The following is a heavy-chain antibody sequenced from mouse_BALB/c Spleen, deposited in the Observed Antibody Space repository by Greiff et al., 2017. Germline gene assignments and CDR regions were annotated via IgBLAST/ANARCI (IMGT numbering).Heavy chain of an antibody. J-gene: IGHJ2*01. CDR1: GFTFTDYY. CDR3: ARDPGLYYFDY. CDR2: IRNKANGYTT. Sequence: EVQLVESGGGLVQPGGSLRLSCATSGFTFTDYYTSWVRQPPGKALEWLGFIRNKANGYTTEYSASVKGRFTISRDNSQSILYLQMNTLRAEDSATYYCARDPGLYYFDYWGQGTTLTVSS. V-gene: IGHV7-3*02.